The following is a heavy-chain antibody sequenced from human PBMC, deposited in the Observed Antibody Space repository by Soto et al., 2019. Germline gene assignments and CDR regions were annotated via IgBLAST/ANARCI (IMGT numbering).Heavy chain of an antibody. V-gene: IGHV1-69*02. D-gene: IGHD2-2*01. CDR2: IIPILGIA. J-gene: IGHJ6*03. CDR3: ARGNECGNTSFYPCPAYYYMHV. CDR1: GGTFSSYT. Sequence: QVQLVQSGAEVKTPGSSVKVSCKASGGTFSSYTISWVRQAPGQGLEWMGRIIPILGIANYAQKFQGRVTITADKSTTTAYIDMSSLRSEDTAVYYCARGNECGNTSFYPCPAYYYMHVWGKGTTVTVSS.